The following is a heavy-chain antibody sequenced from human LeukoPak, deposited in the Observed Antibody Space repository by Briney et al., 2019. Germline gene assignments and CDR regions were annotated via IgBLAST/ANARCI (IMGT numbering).Heavy chain of an antibody. J-gene: IGHJ5*02. Sequence: AGSLRLSCAASGFMFKNYWMNWVRQAPGKGPEWVATIKEDGTEKYYVDSVKGRFTISRDNAKNSLSLQMSTLRAEDTAVYYCATGGSGSSWGQGTLVTVS. V-gene: IGHV3-7*04. CDR1: GFMFKNYW. CDR2: IKEDGTEK. D-gene: IGHD3-10*01. CDR3: ATGGSGSS.